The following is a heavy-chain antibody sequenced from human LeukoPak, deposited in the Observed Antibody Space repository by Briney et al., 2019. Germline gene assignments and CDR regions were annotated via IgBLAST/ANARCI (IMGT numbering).Heavy chain of an antibody. CDR3: ARDSSGYLRGY. V-gene: IGHV4-30-4*01. CDR2: IYYSGST. Sequence: SETLSLTCTVSGGSISSGDYYWSWIRQPPGXXXXWIGYIYYSGSTYYNPSLKSRVTISVDTSKNQFSLKLSSVTAADTAVYYCARDSSGYLRGYWGQGTLVTVSS. D-gene: IGHD3-22*01. CDR1: GGSISSGDYY. J-gene: IGHJ4*02.